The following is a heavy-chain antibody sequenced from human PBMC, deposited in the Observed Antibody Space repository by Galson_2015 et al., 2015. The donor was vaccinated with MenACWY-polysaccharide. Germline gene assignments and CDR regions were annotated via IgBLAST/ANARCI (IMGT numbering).Heavy chain of an antibody. CDR1: GGSFSGYY. D-gene: IGHD2-2*01. CDR3: ARRGGIVVVPAAKGRRNYYGMDV. Sequence: TLSLTCAVYGGSFSGYYWSWNRQPPGKGLEWIGEINHSGSTNYNPSLKSRVTISVGTSKNQFSLKLSSVTAADTAVYYCARRGGIVVVPAAKGRRNYYGMDVWGQGTTVTVSS. J-gene: IGHJ6*02. V-gene: IGHV4-34*01. CDR2: INHSGST.